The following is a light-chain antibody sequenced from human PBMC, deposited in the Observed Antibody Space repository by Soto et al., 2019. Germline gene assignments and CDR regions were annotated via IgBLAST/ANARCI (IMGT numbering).Light chain of an antibody. Sequence: MVIDQTTTRLSFSPGGRATLSCRASQSVSSNLAWYHQKPGQAPRLLIYGASTRATGIPARFSASGSGTEFTLTISSLQSDEFAVYYCQQYNNWPLTSGQGTRLEIK. CDR2: GAS. CDR1: QSVSSN. J-gene: IGKJ5*01. CDR3: QQYNNWPLT. V-gene: IGKV3-15*01.